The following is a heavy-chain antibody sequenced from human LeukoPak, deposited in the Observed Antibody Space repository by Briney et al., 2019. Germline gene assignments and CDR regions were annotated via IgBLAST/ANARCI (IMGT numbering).Heavy chain of an antibody. Sequence: PSETLSLTCTVSGGSISSNNYYWGWIRQPPGKGLEWIGSIYYGGYTYYDPSLKSRVTISVDTSKNQFSLKLSSVTAADTAIYYCQSRFLEWLLDYWGQGTLVTVSS. CDR3: QSRFLEWLLDY. J-gene: IGHJ4*02. CDR1: GGSISSNNYY. D-gene: IGHD3-3*01. V-gene: IGHV4-39*01. CDR2: IYYGGYT.